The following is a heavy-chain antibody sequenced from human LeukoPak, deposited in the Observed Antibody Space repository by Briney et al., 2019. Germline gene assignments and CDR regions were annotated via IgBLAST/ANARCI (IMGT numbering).Heavy chain of an antibody. D-gene: IGHD3-10*01. CDR1: GYTFSTYD. Sequence: ASVKVSCKASGYTFSTYDINWVRQATGQGLEWMGWMNPNSGNTGYAQKFQGRVTMTRNTSISTAYMELSGLRSEDTAVYYCARVRYYGPRIYYRGLAYWGQGSLVTVSS. J-gene: IGHJ4*02. CDR2: MNPNSGNT. CDR3: ARVRYYGPRIYYRGLAY. V-gene: IGHV1-8*01.